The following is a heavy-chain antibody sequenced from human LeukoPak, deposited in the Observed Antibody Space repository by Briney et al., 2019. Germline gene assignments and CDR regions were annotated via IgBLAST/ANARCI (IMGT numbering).Heavy chain of an antibody. CDR1: GFTFSSYW. J-gene: IGHJ4*02. D-gene: IGHD1-26*01. V-gene: IGHV3-7*04. CDR2: IKQDGSEK. Sequence: GGSLRLSCAASGFTFSSYWVSWVRQAPGKGLEWVANIKQDGSEKYYVDSVKGRFTISRDNAKNSLYLQMNSLRAEDTAVYYCARVSEWELLNYSDYWGQGTLVTVSS. CDR3: ARVSEWELLNYSDY.